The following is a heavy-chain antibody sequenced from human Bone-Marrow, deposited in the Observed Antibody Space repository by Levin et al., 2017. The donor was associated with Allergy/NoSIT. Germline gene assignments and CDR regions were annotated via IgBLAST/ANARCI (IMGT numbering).Heavy chain of an antibody. J-gene: IGHJ4*02. D-gene: IGHD3-16*01. CDR3: ARDFGGATDY. CDR1: GFTFSFSW. CDR2: INEDGTTT. Sequence: SCAGSGFTFSFSWMHWVRQVPGKGLVWVSRINEDGTTTNYADSVKGRFTISRDNSKNTVYLQMNSLRVEDTAVYYCARDFGGATDYWGQGTLVTVSS. V-gene: IGHV3-74*01.